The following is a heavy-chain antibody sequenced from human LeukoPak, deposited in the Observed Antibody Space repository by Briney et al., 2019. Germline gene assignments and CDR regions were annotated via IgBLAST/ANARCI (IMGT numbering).Heavy chain of an antibody. CDR1: GGTFSSYA. V-gene: IGHV1-69*01. J-gene: IGHJ5*02. CDR2: IIPIFGTA. Sequence: SVTVSCKASGGTFSSYAISWVRQAPGQGLEWMGGIIPIFGTANYAQKFQGRVTITADESTSTAYMELSSRRSEDTAVYYCARPRLLYSSGWYGWFDPWGQGTLVTVSS. CDR3: ARPRLLYSSGWYGWFDP. D-gene: IGHD6-19*01.